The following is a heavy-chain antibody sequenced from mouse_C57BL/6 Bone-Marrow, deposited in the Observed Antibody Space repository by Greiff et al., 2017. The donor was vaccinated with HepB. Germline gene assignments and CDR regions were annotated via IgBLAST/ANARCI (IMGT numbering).Heavy chain of an antibody. CDR3: ARNGDGSILAY. CDR2: IYWDDDK. D-gene: IGHD1-1*01. V-gene: IGHV8-12*01. J-gene: IGHJ3*01. Sequence: QVTLKVCGPGILQSSQTLSLTCSFSGFSLSTSGMGVSWIRQPSGKGLEWLAHIYWDDDKRYNPSLKSRLTIPKDTSRNQVFLKITSVDTADTATYYCARNGDGSILAYWGQGTLVTVSA. CDR1: GFSLSTSGMG.